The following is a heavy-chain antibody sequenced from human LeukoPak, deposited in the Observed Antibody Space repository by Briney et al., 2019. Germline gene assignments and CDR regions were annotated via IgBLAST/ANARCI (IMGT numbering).Heavy chain of an antibody. J-gene: IGHJ6*03. D-gene: IGHD6-13*01. CDR2: IYSGGST. CDR3: ARDSKAAGLYYYYYYMDV. CDR1: GCTVSSNY. V-gene: IGHV3-66*02. Sequence: GGSLRLSCAASGCTVSSNYMSWVLQAPGKGLEWVSVIYSGGSTYYADSVKGRFTISRDNSKNTLYLQMNSLRAEDTAVYYCARDSKAAGLYYYYYYMDVWGKGTTVTVSS.